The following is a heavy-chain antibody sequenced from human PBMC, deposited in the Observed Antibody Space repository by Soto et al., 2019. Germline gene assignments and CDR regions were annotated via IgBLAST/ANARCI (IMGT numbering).Heavy chain of an antibody. CDR1: GYTFTGYY. CDR3: ARDNDSNGYALDY. Sequence: ASVKGSCKASGYTFTGYYMHWVRQAPGQGLEWMGWINPNSGGTNYAQKFQGWVTMTRDTSISTAYMELSRLRSNDTAVYYCARDNDSNGYALDYWAQGTLVTVSS. D-gene: IGHD3-22*01. V-gene: IGHV1-2*04. J-gene: IGHJ4*02. CDR2: INPNSGGT.